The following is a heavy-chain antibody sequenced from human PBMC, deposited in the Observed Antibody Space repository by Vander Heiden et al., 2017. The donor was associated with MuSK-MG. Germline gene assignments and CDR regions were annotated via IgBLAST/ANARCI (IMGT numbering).Heavy chain of an antibody. CDR3: ASGYSSGWYGY. Sequence: QVQLQESGPGLVQPSETLSLTCTVSGGSISSYYWSWIRQPPGKGLEWIGYIYYSGSTNYNPSLKSRVTISVDTSKNQFSLKLSSVTAADTAVYYCASGYSSGWYGYWGQGTLVTVSS. J-gene: IGHJ4*02. CDR1: GGSISSYY. V-gene: IGHV4-59*08. CDR2: IYYSGST. D-gene: IGHD6-19*01.